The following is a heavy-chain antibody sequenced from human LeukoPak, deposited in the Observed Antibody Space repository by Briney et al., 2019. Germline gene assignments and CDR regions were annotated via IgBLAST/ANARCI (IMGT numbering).Heavy chain of an antibody. Sequence: GGSLRLSCAASGFTFSGYSMNWVRQAPGKGLEWVSSISSSSSYIYYADSVKGRFTISRDNAKNSPYLQMNSLRAEDTAVYYCAREDGSGSYYLYYFDYWGQGTLVTVSS. V-gene: IGHV3-21*01. CDR3: AREDGSGSYYLYYFDY. D-gene: IGHD3-10*01. CDR2: ISSSSSYI. CDR1: GFTFSGYS. J-gene: IGHJ4*02.